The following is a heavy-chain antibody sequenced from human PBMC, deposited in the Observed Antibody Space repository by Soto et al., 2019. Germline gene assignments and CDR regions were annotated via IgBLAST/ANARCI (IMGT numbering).Heavy chain of an antibody. D-gene: IGHD6-6*01. CDR3: ARHEAARPDY. J-gene: IGHJ4*02. CDR1: GGSISSSSYY. V-gene: IGHV4-39*01. Sequence: SETLSLTCTVSGGSISSSSYYWGWIRQPPGKGLEWIGSIYYNGSTYYNPSLKSRVTISVDTSKNQFSLKLSSVTAADTAVYYCARHEAARPDYWGQGTLVTVSS. CDR2: IYYNGST.